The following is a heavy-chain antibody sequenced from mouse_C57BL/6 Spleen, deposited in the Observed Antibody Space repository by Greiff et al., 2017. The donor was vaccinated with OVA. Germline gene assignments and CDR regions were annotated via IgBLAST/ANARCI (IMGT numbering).Heavy chain of an antibody. CDR1: GFTFSSYG. J-gene: IGHJ2*01. Sequence: EVMLVESGGDLVKPGGSLKLSCAASGFTFSSYGMSWVRQTPDKRLEWVATISSGGSYTYYPDSVKGRFPIFRDNAKNTLYLKMRSLEAEDTAMYYCARRDQYYFDYWGQGTTLTVSS. CDR3: ARRDQYYFDY. V-gene: IGHV5-6*02. CDR2: ISSGGSYT.